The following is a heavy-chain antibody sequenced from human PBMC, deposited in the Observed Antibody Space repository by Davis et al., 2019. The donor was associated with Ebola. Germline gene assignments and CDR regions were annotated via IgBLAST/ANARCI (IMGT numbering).Heavy chain of an antibody. CDR3: ARDYSVVVPAATWWVDYSYYGMDV. J-gene: IGHJ6*02. Sequence: GESLKISCAASGFTFSSYAMHWVRQAPGKGLEWVAVISYDGSNKYYADSVKGRFTISRDNSKNTLYLQMNSLRAEDTAVYYCARDYSVVVPAATWWVDYSYYGMDVWGQGTTVTVSS. D-gene: IGHD2-2*01. V-gene: IGHV3-30-3*01. CDR2: ISYDGSNK. CDR1: GFTFSSYA.